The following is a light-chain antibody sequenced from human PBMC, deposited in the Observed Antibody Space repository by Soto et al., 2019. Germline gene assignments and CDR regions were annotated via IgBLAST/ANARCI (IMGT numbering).Light chain of an antibody. CDR3: QQYAASPRT. CDR2: GIS. Sequence: EIVLTQSPDSLSLSPGERATLSCRASQSVSSNFFAWYQQKPGQAPRLLIHGISIRATGTPDRFSGSGSETDFTLTSSRLEPEDFAIYYWQQYAASPRTVGRGTKLEI. J-gene: IGKJ2*01. CDR1: QSVSSNF. V-gene: IGKV3-20*01.